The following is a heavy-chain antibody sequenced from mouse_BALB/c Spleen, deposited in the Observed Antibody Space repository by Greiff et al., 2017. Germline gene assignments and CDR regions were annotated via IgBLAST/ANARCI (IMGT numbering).Heavy chain of an antibody. CDR3: AREELRYPGYFDV. D-gene: IGHD1-1*01. CDR2: IWSGGST. Sequence: VKLVESGPGLVQPSQSLSITCTVSGFSLTSYGVHWVRQSPGKGLEWLGVIWSGGSTDYNAAFISRLSISKDNSKSQVFLKMNSLQTDDTAMYYCAREELRYPGYFDVWGAGTTVTVSS. CDR1: GFSLTSYG. J-gene: IGHJ1*01. V-gene: IGHV2-2*01.